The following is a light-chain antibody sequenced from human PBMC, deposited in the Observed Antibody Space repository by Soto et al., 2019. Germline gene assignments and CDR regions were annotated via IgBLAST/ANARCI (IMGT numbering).Light chain of an antibody. CDR3: QQYGDSLLT. CDR1: QAVTSKF. V-gene: IGKV3-20*01. Sequence: EIVLTQSPGTLSLSPGDEATLSCKASQAVTSKFLAWYQQKPGHPPRLLILGASTRAAGIADRFSGSGSGTDFTLTISRLEPEDFAVYYCQQYGDSLLTFGAGTKVEIK. J-gene: IGKJ4*01. CDR2: GAS.